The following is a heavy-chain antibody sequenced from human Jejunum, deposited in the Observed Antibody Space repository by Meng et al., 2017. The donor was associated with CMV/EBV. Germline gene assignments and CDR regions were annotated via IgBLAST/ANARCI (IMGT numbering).Heavy chain of an antibody. D-gene: IGHD1-26*01. V-gene: IGHV1-2*02. CDR1: GYTFTAYY. J-gene: IGHJ5*02. CDR2: IDPNSGGT. CDR3: ARGSGGWFDP. Sequence: CKASGYTFTAYYLHWVRQAPGQGLEWMGWIDPNSGGTNYAQKFQGKFTMTRDTSISTASIEVSSLRSDDTAVYYCARGSGGWFDPWGQGTLGTVS.